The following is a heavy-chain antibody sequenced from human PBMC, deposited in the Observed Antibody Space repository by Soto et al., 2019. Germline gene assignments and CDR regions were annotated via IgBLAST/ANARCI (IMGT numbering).Heavy chain of an antibody. V-gene: IGHV1-69*13. D-gene: IGHD3-22*01. Sequence: ASVKVSCKASGGTFSSYAISWVRQAPGQGLEWMGGIIPIFGTANYAQKFQGRVTITADESTSTAYMELSSLRSEDTAVYYCAASNLDSSGYYKWFDPWGQGTLVTVSS. CDR3: AASNLDSSGYYKWFDP. J-gene: IGHJ5*02. CDR2: IIPIFGTA. CDR1: GGTFSSYA.